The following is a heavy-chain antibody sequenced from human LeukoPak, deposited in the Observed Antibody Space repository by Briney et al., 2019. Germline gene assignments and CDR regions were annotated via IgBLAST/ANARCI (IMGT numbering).Heavy chain of an antibody. CDR2: ISGSGAST. J-gene: IGHJ5*02. CDR3: ASRPQRITIFGVVPNWFDP. D-gene: IGHD3-3*01. Sequence: GGSLRLSCAASGFPFSSYAMNWVRQAPGKGLEWVSAISGSGASTYYADSVKGRFTISRDNSKNTLYLQMNSLRAEDTAVYYCASRPQRITIFGVVPNWFDPWGRGTLVTVSS. CDR1: GFPFSSYA. V-gene: IGHV3-23*01.